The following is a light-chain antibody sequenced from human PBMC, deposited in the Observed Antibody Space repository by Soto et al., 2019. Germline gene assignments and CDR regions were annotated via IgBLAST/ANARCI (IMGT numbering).Light chain of an antibody. J-gene: IGLJ1*01. Sequence: QSALTQPASVSGSPGQSITISCTGTSSDVDTYIYISWYQQHPGKAPKLIIYDVTNRPPGVSNRFSGSKSGNTASLTISGLQTEDEADYYCSSYTFSTLVFATGT. CDR2: DVT. V-gene: IGLV2-14*03. CDR1: SSDVDTYIY. CDR3: SSYTFSTLV.